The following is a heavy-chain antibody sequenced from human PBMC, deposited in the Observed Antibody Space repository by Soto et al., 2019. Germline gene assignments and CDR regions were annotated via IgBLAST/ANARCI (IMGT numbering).Heavy chain of an antibody. CDR2: IIPIIGIA. CDR1: GGTVSYYT. V-gene: IGHV1-69*02. Sequence: QVQLVQSGAEVKKPGSSVKVSCKASGGTVSYYTISWVRQSPGQGLEWMGRIIPIIGIANYAQKLQGRVTITADKSTSTVYMELSSLRSEDTAVYYCASNYGGNSYWGQGTLVTVSS. J-gene: IGHJ4*02. D-gene: IGHD4-17*01. CDR3: ASNYGGNSY.